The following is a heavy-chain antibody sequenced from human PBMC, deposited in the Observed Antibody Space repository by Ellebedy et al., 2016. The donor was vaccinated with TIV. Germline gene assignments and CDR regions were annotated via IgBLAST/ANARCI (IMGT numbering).Heavy chain of an antibody. D-gene: IGHD1-26*01. V-gene: IGHV3-23*01. J-gene: IGHJ4*02. CDR2: ISGSGGST. CDR1: GFTFSSYA. CDR3: AKALKPSIVGAHHAGRDY. Sequence: GESLKISCAASGFTFSSYAMSWVRQAPGKGLEWVSAISGSGGSTYYADSVKGRFTISRDNSKNTLYLQMNSLRAEDTAVYYCAKALKPSIVGAHHAGRDYWGQGTLVTVSS.